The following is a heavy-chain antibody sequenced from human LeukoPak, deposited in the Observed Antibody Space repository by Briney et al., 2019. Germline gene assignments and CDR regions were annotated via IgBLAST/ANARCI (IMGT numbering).Heavy chain of an antibody. V-gene: IGHV3-30*04. CDR3: ARGYDILTDGYFDY. D-gene: IGHD3-9*01. J-gene: IGHJ4*02. Sequence: GGSLRLSCAASGFTFSSYAMHWVRQAPGKGLEWVALISYDGSINDYADSVKGRFTISRDNAKNSLYLQMNSLRAEDTAVYYCARGYDILTDGYFDYWGQGTLVTVSS. CDR2: ISYDGSIN. CDR1: GFTFSSYA.